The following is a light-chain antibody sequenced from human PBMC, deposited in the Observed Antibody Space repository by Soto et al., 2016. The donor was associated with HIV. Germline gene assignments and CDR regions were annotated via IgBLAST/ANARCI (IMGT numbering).Light chain of an antibody. CDR2: IMA. J-gene: IGLJ2*01. CDR3: QVWDRSSDHVV. Sequence: SSVLTQPPSVSVAPGKTATITCGGRQHWTEKVCTGISRSQARPLFWSSMIMAAGPLGSPERFSGSNSGSTATLTISRVEAGDEADYYCQVWDRSSDHVVFGGGTKLSVL. CDR1: HWTEKV. V-gene: IGLV3-21*03.